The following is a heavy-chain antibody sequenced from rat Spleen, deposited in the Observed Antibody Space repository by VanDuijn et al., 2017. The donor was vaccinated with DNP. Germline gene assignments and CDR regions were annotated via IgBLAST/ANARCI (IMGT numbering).Heavy chain of an antibody. V-gene: IGHV5-46*01. CDR2: MSPTTRSS. CDR1: GFTFSSFP. CDR3: VSRAPGNYYYGGYFDY. J-gene: IGHJ2*01. D-gene: IGHD1-12*02. Sequence: EVQLVESGGGLVQPGRSMKVSCAASGFTFSSFPMAWVRQAPTKGLEWVACMSPTTRSSYYRDSVRGRFTVSRDDSTSTLYLQMDSLGSEDTATYFCVSRAPGNYYYGGYFDYWGQGVMVTVSS.